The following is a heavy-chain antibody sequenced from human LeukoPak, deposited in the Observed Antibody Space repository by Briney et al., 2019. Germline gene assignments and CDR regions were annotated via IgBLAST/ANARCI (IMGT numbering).Heavy chain of an antibody. CDR2: IYPGDSDT. CDR3: TRHAYYDESSGPTDMDV. J-gene: IGHJ6*02. V-gene: IGHV5-51*01. D-gene: IGHD3-22*01. Sequence: GEPLQISFQGSGSSFTSYWIGWMGPMTGKRLEWMGMIYPGDSDTGISPSFQGQVTNSADKSISPASLQWSSLKAWDTATYFCTRHAYYDESSGPTDMDVWGQGSTVTVSS. CDR1: GSSFTSYW.